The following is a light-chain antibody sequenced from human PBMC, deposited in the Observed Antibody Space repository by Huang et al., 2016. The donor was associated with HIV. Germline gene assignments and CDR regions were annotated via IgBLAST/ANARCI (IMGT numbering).Light chain of an antibody. V-gene: IGKV2-29*02. CDR3: MQGKQLPYT. J-gene: IGKJ2*01. CDR1: QGLHYREKIY. CDR2: ELS. Sequence: DIVMTQTPLSLSVTPGQPASISCKSSQGLHYREKIYLYWYLQKPGQSPQLLIYELSTRFTGVPDRFRGSGSPTDFTLKISRMETEDVGVYYCMQGKQLPYTFGQGTRLGIK.